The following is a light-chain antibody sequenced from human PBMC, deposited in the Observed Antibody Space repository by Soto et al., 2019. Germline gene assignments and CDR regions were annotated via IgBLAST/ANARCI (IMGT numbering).Light chain of an antibody. CDR3: QQSDSTPLT. J-gene: IGKJ4*02. CDR1: QTISSC. V-gene: IGKV1-39*01. CDR2: EAS. Sequence: DIQMTQSPSTLSGSVVDRFTITFLASQTISSCLDWYQQKPGKAPKLLIYEASNLKSGVPSRFSGSGSGTDFTFTINSLQPEDIATYYCQQSDSTPLTFGRGTKVDIK.